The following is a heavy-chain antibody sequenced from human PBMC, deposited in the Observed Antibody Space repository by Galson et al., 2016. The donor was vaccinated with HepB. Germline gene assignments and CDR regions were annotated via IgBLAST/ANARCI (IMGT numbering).Heavy chain of an antibody. CDR3: ASALLGSGGAFDT. CDR1: GFTLGDYY. CDR2: IGFRDTA. Sequence: SLRLSCAASGFTLGDYYMSWIRQPPGKGLEWISYIGFRDTAFYAESVRGRFTTFGDTARHLMYLQMKRLRAEDSAVYYCASALLGSGGAFDTWGRGTTVTVSS. J-gene: IGHJ3*02. V-gene: IGHV3-11*01. D-gene: IGHD3-3*01.